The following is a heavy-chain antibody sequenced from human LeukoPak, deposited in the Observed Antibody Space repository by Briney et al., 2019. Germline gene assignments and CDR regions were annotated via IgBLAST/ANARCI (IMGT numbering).Heavy chain of an antibody. CDR3: ASSTYSGSHWDAFDI. Sequence: PGGPLRLSCAASGFTLSSYWMSWVRQPPGRGREWGANIKQDGNEKYYVDSVKGLFTISRDNAKNTLYLQMNSLRAEDTAVYHCASSTYSGSHWDAFDIWGQGTMVTVSS. CDR2: IKQDGNEK. CDR1: GFTLSSYW. D-gene: IGHD1-26*01. J-gene: IGHJ3*02. V-gene: IGHV3-7*01.